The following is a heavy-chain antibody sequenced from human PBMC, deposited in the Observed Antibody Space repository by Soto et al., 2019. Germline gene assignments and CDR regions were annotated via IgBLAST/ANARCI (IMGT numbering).Heavy chain of an antibody. V-gene: IGHV1-2*02. CDR1: GYIFTGYY. CDR2: INPNSGDT. CDR3: TTTPPYCSGGSCYRYFDY. J-gene: IGHJ4*02. Sequence: ASVKVSCKASGYIFTGYYINWVRQAPGQGLEWMGWINPNSGDTSYLQKFQGRVSMTTDTSINTAYMELSRVTSDDTAVYYCTTTPPYCSGGSCYRYFDYWGQGTLVTVSS. D-gene: IGHD2-15*01.